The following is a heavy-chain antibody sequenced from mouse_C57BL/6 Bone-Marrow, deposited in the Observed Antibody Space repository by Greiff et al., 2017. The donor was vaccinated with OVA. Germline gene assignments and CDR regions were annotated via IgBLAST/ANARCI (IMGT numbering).Heavy chain of an antibody. J-gene: IGHJ1*03. D-gene: IGHD1-1*01. V-gene: IGHV1-42*01. Sequence: EVQLQQSGPELVKPGASVKISCKASGYSFTGYYMNWVKQSPEKSLEWIGEINPSTGGTTYNQKFKAKATLTVDKSSSTAYMQLKSLTSEDSAVYYWARSGFYYYGSSYWYFDVWGTGTTVTVSS. CDR3: ARSGFYYYGSSYWYFDV. CDR2: INPSTGGT. CDR1: GYSFTGYY.